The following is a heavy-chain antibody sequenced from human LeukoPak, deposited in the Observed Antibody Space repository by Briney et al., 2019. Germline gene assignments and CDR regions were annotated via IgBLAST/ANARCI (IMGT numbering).Heavy chain of an antibody. CDR3: AREHGYDGPYNWFDP. J-gene: IGHJ5*02. D-gene: IGHD5-12*01. CDR1: GFTFSSYA. Sequence: GRCLRLSCAASGFTFSSYAMHWVRQAPGKGLEGGAVISYDGSNKYYADSAKGRVTISRDNSKNTLYLQMNSLRAEDTAVYYCAREHGYDGPYNWFDPWGQGTLVTVSS. CDR2: ISYDGSNK. V-gene: IGHV3-30*04.